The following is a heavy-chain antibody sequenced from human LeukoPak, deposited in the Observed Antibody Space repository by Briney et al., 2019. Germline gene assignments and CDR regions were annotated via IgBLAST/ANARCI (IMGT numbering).Heavy chain of an antibody. J-gene: IGHJ4*02. D-gene: IGHD6-13*01. CDR3: ARARPYSSSWYYFDY. Sequence: PGGSLRLSCAASGFTVNSNYMSWVRQAPGKGLEWLSVIFSGGSKYYADSVKGRFTISRDNSKNTLYLQMNSLRAEDTAVYYCARARPYSSSWYYFDYWGQGILVTVSS. V-gene: IGHV3-66*01. CDR1: GFTVNSNY. CDR2: IFSGGSK.